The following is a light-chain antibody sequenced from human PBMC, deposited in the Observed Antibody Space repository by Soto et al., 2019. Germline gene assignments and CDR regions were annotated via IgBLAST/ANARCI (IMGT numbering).Light chain of an antibody. CDR2: EVN. Sequence: QSALTQPASVSGSPGQSITISCTGSSGDVGTYNLVSWYQQHPGRAPKLIIFEVNKRPSGVSNRFAGSKSGNTASLAISGLQADDEADYHCCSYAGSGTHVVFGGGTKLTVL. J-gene: IGLJ2*01. CDR3: CSYAGSGTHVV. V-gene: IGLV2-23*02. CDR1: SGDVGTYNL.